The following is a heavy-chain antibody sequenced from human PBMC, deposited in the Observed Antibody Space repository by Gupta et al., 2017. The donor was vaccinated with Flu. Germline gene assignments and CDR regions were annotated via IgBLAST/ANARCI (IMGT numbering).Heavy chain of an antibody. V-gene: IGHV1-18*01. CDR1: GYTFTSYG. CDR3: AREFDDSSGYYYLYYYGMDV. CDR2: ISAYNGNT. J-gene: IGHJ6*02. Sequence: QVQLVQSGAEVKKPGASVKVSCKASGYTFTSYGISWVRQAPGEGLEWMGWISAYNGNTNYAQKLQGRVTMTTDTSTSTADMELRSLRSDDTAVYYCAREFDDSSGYYYLYYYGMDVWGQGTTVTVSS. D-gene: IGHD3-22*01.